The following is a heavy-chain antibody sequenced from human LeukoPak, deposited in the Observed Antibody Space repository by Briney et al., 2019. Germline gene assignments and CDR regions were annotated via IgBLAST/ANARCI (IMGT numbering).Heavy chain of an antibody. Sequence: GGSLRLSCAASGFTFSSYSMNWVRQAPGKGLEWVSSISSSSSYIYYADSVKGRFTISRDNAKNSLYLQMNSLRAEDTAVYYCATEGGYYDSSGYPKQNYFDYWGQGTLVTVSS. J-gene: IGHJ4*02. CDR2: ISSSSSYI. D-gene: IGHD3-22*01. V-gene: IGHV3-21*01. CDR3: ATEGGYYDSSGYPKQNYFDY. CDR1: GFTFSSYS.